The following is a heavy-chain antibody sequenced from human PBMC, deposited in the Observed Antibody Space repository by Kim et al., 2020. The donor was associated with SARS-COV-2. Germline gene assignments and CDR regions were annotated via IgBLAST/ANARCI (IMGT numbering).Heavy chain of an antibody. Sequence: SETLSLTCAVSGGSISSSNWWSWVRPPPGKGLEWIGEIYHSGSTNYNPSLKSRVTISVDKSKNQFSLKLSSVTAADTAVYYCARDPHIVVVPAAMGGYYYYGMDVWGQGTTVTVSS. CDR3: ARDPHIVVVPAAMGGYYYYGMDV. CDR1: GGSISSSNW. V-gene: IGHV4-4*02. J-gene: IGHJ6*02. CDR2: IYHSGST. D-gene: IGHD2-2*01.